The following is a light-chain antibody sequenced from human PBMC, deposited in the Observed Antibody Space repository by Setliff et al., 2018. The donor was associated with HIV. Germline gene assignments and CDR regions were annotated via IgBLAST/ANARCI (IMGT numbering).Light chain of an antibody. V-gene: IGLV2-23*02. Sequence: QSALTQPASVSGSPGQSITISCTGNSSNVGSYNLVSWYQQHSDKSPKLMIYEVNKRPSGVSDRFSGSKSGNTASLTISGLQAEDEADYHCCSYARTSPYGFGRGTKV. J-gene: IGLJ1*01. CDR3: CSYARTSPYG. CDR1: SSNVGSYNL. CDR2: EVN.